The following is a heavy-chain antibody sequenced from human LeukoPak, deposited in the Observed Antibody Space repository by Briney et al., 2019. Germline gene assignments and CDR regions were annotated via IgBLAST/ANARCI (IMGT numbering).Heavy chain of an antibody. V-gene: IGHV4-61*02. CDR1: GGSISSGSYY. J-gene: IGHJ6*03. D-gene: IGHD3-10*01. CDR2: IYTTGST. CDR3: ARVSFGSGYYNYMDV. Sequence: PSETLSLTCTVSGGSISSGSYYWSWIRQPAGKGLEWIGRIYTTGSTNYNPSLKSRVTISVDTSKNQFSLKLSSVTAADTAVYYCARVSFGSGYYNYMDVWGKGTTVTVSS.